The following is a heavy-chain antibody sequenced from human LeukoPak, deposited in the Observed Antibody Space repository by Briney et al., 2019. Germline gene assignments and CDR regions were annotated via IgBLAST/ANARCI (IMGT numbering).Heavy chain of an antibody. V-gene: IGHV3-23*01. CDR1: GFTFSTHG. CDR2: ITGSGGST. Sequence: PGGSLRLSCAASGFTFSTHGMNWVRQGPGKGLEWVSGITGSGGSTYYADSVKGRFTISRDNSKNTVYLQMNSLRAEDTAVYYCARDLSLIALTDWGQGTLLTVST. CDR3: ARDLSLIALTD. J-gene: IGHJ4*02. D-gene: IGHD3-22*01.